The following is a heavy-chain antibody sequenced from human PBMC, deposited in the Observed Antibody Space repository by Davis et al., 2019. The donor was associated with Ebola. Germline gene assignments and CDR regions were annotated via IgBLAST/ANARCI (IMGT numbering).Heavy chain of an antibody. Sequence: PGGSLRLSCAASGFTFSSYGMHWVRQAPGKGLEWLAFIRYDGSNKYYADSVKGRFTISRDNSKNTLYLQMNSLRAEDTAVYYCARAESEWELHPGNWFDPWGQGTLVTVSS. CDR2: IRYDGSNK. D-gene: IGHD1-26*01. V-gene: IGHV3-30*02. CDR1: GFTFSSYG. CDR3: ARAESEWELHPGNWFDP. J-gene: IGHJ5*02.